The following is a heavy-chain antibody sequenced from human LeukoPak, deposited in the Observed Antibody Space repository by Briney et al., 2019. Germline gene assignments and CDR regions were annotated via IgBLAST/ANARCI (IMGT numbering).Heavy chain of an antibody. CDR1: GYTFTDYY. CDR2: INPNSGGT. Sequence: ASVKVSCKASGYTFTDYYMHWVRQAPGQGLAWMGWINPNSGGTNYAQKFQGRVTMTRDTSISTAYMELSRLRSDDTAVYYCARDWVTTDAFDIWGQGTMVTVSS. D-gene: IGHD4-17*01. CDR3: ARDWVTTDAFDI. V-gene: IGHV1-2*02. J-gene: IGHJ3*02.